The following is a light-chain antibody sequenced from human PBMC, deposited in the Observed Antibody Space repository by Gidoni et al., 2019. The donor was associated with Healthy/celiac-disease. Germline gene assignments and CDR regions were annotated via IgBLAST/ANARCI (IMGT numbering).Light chain of an antibody. CDR1: QSVLYSSNNKNY. Sequence: DIEMTQSPDSLAVSLGERATINCKSSQSVLYSSNNKNYLAWYQQKPGQPPKLLIYWASTRESGVPDRFSGSGSGTDFTLTISSLQADDVAVYYCQQYYSTPLTFGGXTKVEIK. V-gene: IGKV4-1*01. J-gene: IGKJ4*01. CDR3: QQYYSTPLT. CDR2: WAS.